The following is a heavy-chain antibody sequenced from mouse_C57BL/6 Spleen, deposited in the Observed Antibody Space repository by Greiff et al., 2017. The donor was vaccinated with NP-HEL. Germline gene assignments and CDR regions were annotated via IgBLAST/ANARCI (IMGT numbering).Heavy chain of an antibody. CDR3: ARGSILYNY. CDR1: GYAFSSSW. V-gene: IGHV1-82*01. J-gene: IGHJ2*01. Sequence: VQLQQSGPELVKPGASVKISCKASGYAFSSSWMNWVKQRPGKGLEWIGRIYPGDGDTNYNGKFKGKATLTADKSSSPAYMQLSSLTSEDSAVYFCARGSILYNYWGQGTTLTVSS. CDR2: IYPGDGDT. D-gene: IGHD1-1*01.